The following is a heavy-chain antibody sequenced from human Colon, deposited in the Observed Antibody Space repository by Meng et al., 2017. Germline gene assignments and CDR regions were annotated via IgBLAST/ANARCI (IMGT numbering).Heavy chain of an antibody. Sequence: QQQVSPGIVKPYQTLSLTCTCSGASFGRGGYYWPWIRQHPGKGLEWIGYIYYSGTTYYNPSLMSRVTISVGTSKNQFSLKMSSVTAADTAVYYCARAPSYYYDTSGYYGNFFDPWGQGTLVTVSS. CDR2: IYYSGTT. V-gene: IGHV4-31*03. D-gene: IGHD3-22*01. CDR1: GASFGRGGYY. CDR3: ARAPSYYYDTSGYYGNFFDP. J-gene: IGHJ5*02.